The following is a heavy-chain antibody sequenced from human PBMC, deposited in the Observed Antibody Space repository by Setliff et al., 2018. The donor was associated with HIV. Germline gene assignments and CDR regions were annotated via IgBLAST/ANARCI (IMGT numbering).Heavy chain of an antibody. CDR2: MNPNSGNR. Sequence: ASVKVSCKTSGYTFTSYDINWVRQATGQGLEWMGWMNPNSGNRGYAQKFQGRVTISRNTSISTAYMELSGLRSEDTAVYYCARGRGRYYDSRSYLDYWGQGTLVTRLL. CDR1: GYTFTSYD. J-gene: IGHJ4*02. D-gene: IGHD3-22*01. CDR3: ARGRGRYYDSRSYLDY. V-gene: IGHV1-8*03.